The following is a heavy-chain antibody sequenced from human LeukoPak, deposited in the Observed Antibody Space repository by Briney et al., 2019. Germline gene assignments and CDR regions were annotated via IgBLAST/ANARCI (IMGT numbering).Heavy chain of an antibody. CDR2: IYYSGST. CDR1: GGSISSSSYY. CDR3: ARTIPELGDIVVVPAVLPLAFDI. J-gene: IGHJ3*02. Sequence: PSETLSLTCTVSGGSISSSSYYWGWIRQPPGKGLEWIGSIYYSGSTYYNPSLKSRVTISVDTSKNQFSLKLSSVTAADTAVYYCARTIPELGDIVVVPAVLPLAFDIWGQGTMVTVSS. D-gene: IGHD2-2*01. V-gene: IGHV4-39*01.